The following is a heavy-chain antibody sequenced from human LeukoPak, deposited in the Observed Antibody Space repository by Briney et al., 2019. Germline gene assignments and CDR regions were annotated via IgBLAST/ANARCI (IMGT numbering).Heavy chain of an antibody. CDR2: TYCRSQCIS. CDR3: ARGSYGLGGYYDYYFDF. V-gene: IGHV6-1*01. J-gene: IGHJ4*02. Sequence: SQTLSLTCAISGDSVSAYSAVWAWFRQSPSGGLEWLGRTYCRSQCISDYAESVKGRINISPDTSTNQFSLQLNSVTPEYTAVYYCARGSYGLGGYYDYYFDFWGQGTLVTVSS. D-gene: IGHD3-10*01. CDR1: GDSVSAYSAV.